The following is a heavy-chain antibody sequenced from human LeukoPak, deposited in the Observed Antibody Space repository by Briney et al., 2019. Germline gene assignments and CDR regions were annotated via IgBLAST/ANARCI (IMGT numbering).Heavy chain of an antibody. Sequence: SETLSLTCAVYGGSFSGYYWSWIRQPPGKGLEWIGEINHSGSTNYNPSLKSRVTISVDTPKNQFSLKLSSVTAADTAVYYCARERPSYYDILTGYYPRSLPYYFDYWGQGTLVTVSS. CDR3: ARERPSYYDILTGYYPRSLPYYFDY. D-gene: IGHD3-9*01. CDR2: INHSGST. CDR1: GGSFSGYY. V-gene: IGHV4-34*01. J-gene: IGHJ4*02.